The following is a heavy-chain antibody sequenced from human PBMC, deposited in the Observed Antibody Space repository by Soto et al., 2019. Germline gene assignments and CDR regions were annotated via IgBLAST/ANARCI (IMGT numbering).Heavy chain of an antibody. V-gene: IGHV3-23*01. CDR3: AKDLTRYFDWLLRVDYYYGMDV. CDR2: ISGSGGST. Sequence: PGGSLRLSCAASGFTLSSYAMSWVRQAPGKGLEWVSAISGSGGSTYYADSVKGRFTISRDNSKNTLYLQMNSLRAEDTAVYYCAKDLTRYFDWLLRVDYYYGMDVWGQATTVTGSS. D-gene: IGHD3-9*01. J-gene: IGHJ6*02. CDR1: GFTLSSYA.